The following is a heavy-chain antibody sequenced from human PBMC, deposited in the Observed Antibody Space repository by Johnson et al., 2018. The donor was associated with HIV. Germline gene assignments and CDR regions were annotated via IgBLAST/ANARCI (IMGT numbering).Heavy chain of an antibody. Sequence: QVQLMESGGGVVQPGRSLRLSCAASGFTFSSYAMHWVRQAPGKGLEWVAVISYDGSNKYYADSVKGRFTISRDNSKNTLYLQMNSLRAEDTAVYYCARAGSTSGWFDAFDIWGQGTMVTVSS. V-gene: IGHV3-30-3*01. CDR1: GFTFSSYA. J-gene: IGHJ3*02. CDR3: ARAGSTSGWFDAFDI. CDR2: ISYDGSNK. D-gene: IGHD6-19*01.